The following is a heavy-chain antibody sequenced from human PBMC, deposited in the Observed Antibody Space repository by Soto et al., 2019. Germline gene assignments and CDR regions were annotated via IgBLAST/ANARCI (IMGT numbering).Heavy chain of an antibody. Sequence: SETLSLTCTVSGGSISSGGYYWSWIRQYPGKGLEWIGYIYYSGSTYYNPSLKSRVTISVDTSKNQFSLKLSSVTAADTAVYYCARVEDSGSYEANWFDPWGQGTLVTVSS. CDR2: IYYSGST. CDR3: ARVEDSGSYEANWFDP. CDR1: GGSISSGGYY. D-gene: IGHD1-26*01. J-gene: IGHJ5*02. V-gene: IGHV4-31*03.